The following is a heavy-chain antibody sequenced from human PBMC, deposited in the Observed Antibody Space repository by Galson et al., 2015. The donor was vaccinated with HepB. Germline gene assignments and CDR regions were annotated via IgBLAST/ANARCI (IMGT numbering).Heavy chain of an antibody. D-gene: IGHD3-22*01. Sequence: SLRLSCAASGFTFDDHAMHWVRQAPGKGLEWVSGTSWNSGSIGYADSVKGRLTISRDNAKNSLYLQMNSLRVEDTALYYCAKDSSNYYYDSSGHFDYWGQGTLVTVSS. J-gene: IGHJ4*02. CDR2: TSWNSGSI. V-gene: IGHV3-9*01. CDR3: AKDSSNYYYDSSGHFDY. CDR1: GFTFDDHA.